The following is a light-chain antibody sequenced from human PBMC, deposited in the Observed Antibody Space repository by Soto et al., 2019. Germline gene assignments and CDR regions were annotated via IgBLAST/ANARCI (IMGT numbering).Light chain of an antibody. J-gene: IGLJ3*02. CDR2: DVS. Sequence: QSALTQPASVSGSPGQSITISCTGTSSDVGGYNYVSWYQQHPGKAPKLMIYDVSNRPSGVSNRFSGSKSGNTASLTISGLQAEDEADYYCSSSTSSSTWWFGGGTKLTVL. V-gene: IGLV2-14*01. CDR3: SSSTSSSTWW. CDR1: SSDVGGYNY.